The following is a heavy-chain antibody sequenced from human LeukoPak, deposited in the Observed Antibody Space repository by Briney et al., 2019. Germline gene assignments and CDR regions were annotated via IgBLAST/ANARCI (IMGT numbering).Heavy chain of an antibody. V-gene: IGHV1-2*02. Sequence: SVQVSCKASGSIFTGCWIHWVRQAPRQGLEWMGFINDNSSNTNYAQKFQGRVTMTRDTSITTAYMERSSLTADDTAVYYCAREMRPATTALVAYWGQGTQVTVSS. CDR3: AREMRPATTALVAY. D-gene: IGHD1-1*01. CDR2: INDNSSNT. CDR1: GSIFTGCW. J-gene: IGHJ4*02.